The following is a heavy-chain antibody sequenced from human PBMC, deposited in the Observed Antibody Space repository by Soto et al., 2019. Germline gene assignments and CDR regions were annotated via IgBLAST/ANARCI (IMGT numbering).Heavy chain of an antibody. V-gene: IGHV1-46*01. CDR1: GYTFTSYY. D-gene: IGHD6-19*01. CDR2: INPSGGST. J-gene: IGHJ4*02. CDR3: ARDVRSSFSSGWYSFDY. Sequence: ASVKVSCKASGYTFTSYYMHWVRQAPGQGLEWMGIINPSGGSTSYAQKFQGRVTMTRDTSTSTVYMELSSLRSEDTAVYYCARDVRSSFSSGWYSFDYWGQGTLVTVSS.